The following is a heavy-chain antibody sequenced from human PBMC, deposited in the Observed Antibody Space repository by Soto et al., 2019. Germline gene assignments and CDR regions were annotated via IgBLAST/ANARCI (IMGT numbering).Heavy chain of an antibody. CDR2: ISSSSSYI. CDR1: GFTFSSYS. D-gene: IGHD3-10*01. CDR3: AREGYYYGSGANRNFDY. J-gene: IGHJ4*02. Sequence: EVQLVESGGGLVKPGGSLRLSCAASGFTFSSYSMNWVRQAPGKGLEWVSSISSSSSYIYYADSVKGRFTISRDNAKNSLYLQMNSLGAEDTAVYYCAREGYYYGSGANRNFDYWGQGTLVTVSS. V-gene: IGHV3-21*01.